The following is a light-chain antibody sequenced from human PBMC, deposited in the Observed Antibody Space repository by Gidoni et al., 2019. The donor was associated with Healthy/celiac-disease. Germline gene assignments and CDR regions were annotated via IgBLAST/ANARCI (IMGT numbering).Light chain of an antibody. J-gene: IGKJ1*01. CDR2: KAS. CDR3: QQYNSYSWT. Sequence: DIQMTQSPSTLSASVGDRVTITCRASQSISSWLAWYQQKPGKAPKLLIYKASSLESGGPSRFSGSGSGTECTLTISSLQPDDFATYYCQQYNSYSWTFGQGTKVEIK. V-gene: IGKV1-5*03. CDR1: QSISSW.